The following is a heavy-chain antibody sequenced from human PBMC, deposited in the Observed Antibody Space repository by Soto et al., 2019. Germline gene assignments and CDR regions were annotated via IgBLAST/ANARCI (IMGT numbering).Heavy chain of an antibody. V-gene: IGHV3-23*01. CDR2: ISGSGGST. Sequence: GGSLRLSCAASGFTFSDFYMSWIRQAPGKGLEWVSYISGSGGSTYYADSVKGRFTISRDNSKNTLYLQMNSLRAEDTAVYYCAKDGPTVTTWYYYGMDVWGQGTTVTVSS. J-gene: IGHJ6*02. CDR1: GFTFSDFY. CDR3: AKDGPTVTTWYYYGMDV. D-gene: IGHD4-17*01.